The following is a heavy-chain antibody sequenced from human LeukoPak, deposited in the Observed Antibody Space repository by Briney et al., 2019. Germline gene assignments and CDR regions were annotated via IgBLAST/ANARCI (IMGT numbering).Heavy chain of an antibody. J-gene: IGHJ6*02. Sequence: SETLSLTCAVSGGSISSSNWWSWVRQPPGKGLEWIGEIYHSGSTNYNPSLKSRVTISVDKSKNQFSLKLSSVTAADTAVHYCARGRGIVVVPAALNYYYYGMDVWGQGTTVTVSS. CDR2: IYHSGST. V-gene: IGHV4-4*02. D-gene: IGHD2-2*01. CDR1: GGSISSSNW. CDR3: ARGRGIVVVPAALNYYYYGMDV.